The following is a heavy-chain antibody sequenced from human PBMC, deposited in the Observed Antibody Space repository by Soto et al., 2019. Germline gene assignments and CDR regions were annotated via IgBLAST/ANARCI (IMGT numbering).Heavy chain of an antibody. CDR3: ARDHHRYSGYDYVDY. D-gene: IGHD5-12*01. CDR1: GFTFSSYY. CDR2: ISSSSSYT. Sequence: GGSLRLSCAASGFTFSSYYMHWIRQAPGKGLEWVSYISSSSSYTNYADSVKGRFTISRDNAKNSLYLQMNSLRAEDTAVYYCARDHHRYSGYDYVDYWGQGTLVTVSS. J-gene: IGHJ4*02. V-gene: IGHV3-11*05.